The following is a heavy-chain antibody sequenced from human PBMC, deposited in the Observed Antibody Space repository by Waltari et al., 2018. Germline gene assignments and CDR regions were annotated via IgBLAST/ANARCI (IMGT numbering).Heavy chain of an antibody. J-gene: IGHJ5*02. V-gene: IGHV4-30-4*08. D-gene: IGHD7-27*01. CDR2: IYYTGTT. CDR3: AKGAGDQPPKFDP. CDR1: GGPIRNGHYY. Sequence: LQESGPGLVKPSQTLSLSCSVSGGPIRNGHYYWTWIRQPPGKGLEWIGYIYYTGTTYYNPSLKNRVFISVDTSKNQFSLNLTSVTAADTAVYYCAKGAGDQPPKFDPWGQGTLVTVSS.